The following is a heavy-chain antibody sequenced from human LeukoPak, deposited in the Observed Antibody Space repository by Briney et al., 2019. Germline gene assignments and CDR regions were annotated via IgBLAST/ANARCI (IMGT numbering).Heavy chain of an antibody. CDR1: GFTFSSYT. CDR2: ISGSLGRA. Sequence: GGSLRLSCAASGFTFSSYTMSWVRQAPGKGLEWVSGISGSLGRAYYADSVRGRFTISRDNSKNTLYLQMDSLRAEDTAVYYCAKDHYPVVPAQNDYFDYWGQGTLVTVSS. J-gene: IGHJ4*02. D-gene: IGHD2-2*01. V-gene: IGHV3-23*01. CDR3: AKDHYPVVPAQNDYFDY.